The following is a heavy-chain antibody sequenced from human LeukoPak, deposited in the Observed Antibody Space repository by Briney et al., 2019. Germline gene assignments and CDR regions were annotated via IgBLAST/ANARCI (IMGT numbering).Heavy chain of an antibody. Sequence: GGSLRLSCAASGFTFSSYWMHWVRQAPGKGLAWVSRINSDGSSTSYADSVKGRFTISRDSAKNTLYLQMNSLRGEDTAVYYCAREVSQLVRDLDYWGQGTLVTVSS. CDR2: INSDGSST. CDR1: GFTFSSYW. CDR3: AREVSQLVRDLDY. J-gene: IGHJ4*02. V-gene: IGHV3-74*01. D-gene: IGHD6-6*01.